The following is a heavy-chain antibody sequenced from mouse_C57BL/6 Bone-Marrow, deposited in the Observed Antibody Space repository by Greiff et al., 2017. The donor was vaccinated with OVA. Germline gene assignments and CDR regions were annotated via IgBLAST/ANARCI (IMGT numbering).Heavy chain of an antibody. Sequence: VQLQQPGAELVKPGASVKVSCKASGYTFTSYWMHWVKQRPGQGLEWIGRIHPSDSATNYNQKFKGKATLTVDKSSSTAYMQLSSLTSEDSAVYYCAITPLYYGSSPYFDYWGQGTTLTVSS. CDR1: GYTFTSYW. D-gene: IGHD1-1*01. CDR2: IHPSDSAT. V-gene: IGHV1-74*01. CDR3: AITPLYYGSSPYFDY. J-gene: IGHJ2*01.